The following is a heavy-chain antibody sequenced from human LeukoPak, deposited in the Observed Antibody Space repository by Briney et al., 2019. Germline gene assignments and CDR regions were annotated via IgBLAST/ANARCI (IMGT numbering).Heavy chain of an antibody. CDR1: GFTFSSHA. J-gene: IGHJ4*02. D-gene: IGHD2-2*01. V-gene: IGHV3-23*01. CDR2: ISGSGGST. CDR3: AKGVPSCSTTICYADY. Sequence: GGSLRLSCAASGFTFSSHAMSWVRQAPGKGLEWVSAISGSGGSTYYADSVKGRFTISRDNSKNTLYLQMNSLRAEDTAVYYCAKGVPSCSTTICYADYWGQGTLVTVSS.